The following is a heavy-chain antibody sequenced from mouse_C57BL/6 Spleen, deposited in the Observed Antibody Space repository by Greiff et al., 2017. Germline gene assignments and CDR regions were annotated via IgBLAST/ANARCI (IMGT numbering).Heavy chain of an antibody. Sequence: EVKLMESRGGLVKPGGSLKLSCAASGFTFSSYAMSWVRQTPEKRLEWVATISDGGSYTYYPDNVKGRFTISRDNAKNNLYLQMSHLKSEDTAMYYCARDLGDYDVKWYFDVWGTGTTVTVSS. J-gene: IGHJ1*03. CDR3: ARDLGDYDVKWYFDV. CDR2: ISDGGSYT. CDR1: GFTFSSYA. V-gene: IGHV5-4*01. D-gene: IGHD2-4*01.